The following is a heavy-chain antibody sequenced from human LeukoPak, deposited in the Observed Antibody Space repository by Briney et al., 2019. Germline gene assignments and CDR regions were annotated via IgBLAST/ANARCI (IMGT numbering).Heavy chain of an antibody. CDR3: AREYSSGGFDY. D-gene: IGHD6-19*01. CDR1: GGSISSYY. V-gene: IGHV4-59*01. J-gene: IGHJ4*02. Sequence: SETLSLTCTVSGGSISSYYWSWIRQPPGKGLEWIGYIYYSGSTNYNPSLKSRVTISVDTSKNQFSLKLSFVTAADTAVYYCAREYSSGGFDYWGQGTLVTVSS. CDR2: IYYSGST.